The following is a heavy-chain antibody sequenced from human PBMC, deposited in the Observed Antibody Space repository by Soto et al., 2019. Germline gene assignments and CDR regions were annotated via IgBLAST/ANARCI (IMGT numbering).Heavy chain of an antibody. V-gene: IGHV4-4*02. D-gene: IGHD1-7*01. Sequence: SETLSLTGAVSGGSFTSNNWWTWVRQPPGQGLEWIGEIYRTGSTNYNPSLKGRVTISLDKSENQFSLKVTSLTAADTAVYYCASRDPGTSVDYWGQGTLVTVSS. J-gene: IGHJ4*02. CDR3: ASRDPGTSVDY. CDR2: IYRTGST. CDR1: GGSFTSNNW.